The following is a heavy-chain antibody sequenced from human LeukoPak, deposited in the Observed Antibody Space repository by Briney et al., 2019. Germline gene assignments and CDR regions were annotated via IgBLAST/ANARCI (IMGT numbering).Heavy chain of an antibody. CDR3: ARVPHMVRGVIKYFDY. CDR1: GYTFTGYY. J-gene: IGHJ4*02. Sequence: ASVKVSCKASGYTFTGYYMHWVRQAPGQGLEWMGWINPNSGGTNYAQKFQGRVTTTRDTSISTAYMELSRLRSDDTAVYYCARVPHMVRGVIKYFDYWGQGTLVTVSS. D-gene: IGHD3-10*01. V-gene: IGHV1-2*02. CDR2: INPNSGGT.